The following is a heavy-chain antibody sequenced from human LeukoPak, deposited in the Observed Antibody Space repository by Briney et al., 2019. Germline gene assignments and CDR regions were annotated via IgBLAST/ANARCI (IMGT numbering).Heavy chain of an antibody. CDR3: ARRNYNTVTTLSGAFDI. D-gene: IGHD4-17*01. CDR2: ISYDGSNK. CDR1: GFTFSSYG. Sequence: GGSLRLSCAASGFTFSSYGMHWVRQAPGKGLEWVAVISYDGSNKYYADSVKGRFTISRDNSKNTLYLQMNSLRAEDTAVYYCARRNYNTVTTLSGAFDIWGQGTMVTVSS. J-gene: IGHJ3*02. V-gene: IGHV3-30*03.